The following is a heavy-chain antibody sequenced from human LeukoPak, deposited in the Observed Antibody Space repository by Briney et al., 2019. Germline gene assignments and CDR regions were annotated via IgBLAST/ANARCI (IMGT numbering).Heavy chain of an antibody. V-gene: IGHV4-30-4*01. J-gene: IGHJ4*02. CDR1: GGSISSGDYY. D-gene: IGHD3-10*01. CDR2: IYYSGST. Sequence: PSETLSLTCTVSGGSISSGDYYWSWIRQPPGKGLEWIGYIYYSGSTYYNPSLKSRVTISVDTSKNQFSLKLSSVTAADTAVYYCARDGSMVRGVIGFDYWGQGTLVTVSS. CDR3: ARDGSMVRGVIGFDY.